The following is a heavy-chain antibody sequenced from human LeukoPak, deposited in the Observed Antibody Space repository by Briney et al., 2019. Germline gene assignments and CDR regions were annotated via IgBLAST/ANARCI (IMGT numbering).Heavy chain of an antibody. Sequence: ASVKVSCKASGGTFSSYAISWVRQAPGQGLEWMGGIIPIFGTANYAQKFQGRVTITADESTSTAYVELSSLRSEDTAVYYCARDPAWDGGNVSDYWGQGTLVTVSS. CDR1: GGTFSSYA. V-gene: IGHV1-69*13. D-gene: IGHD4-23*01. CDR3: ARDPAWDGGNVSDY. CDR2: IIPIFGTA. J-gene: IGHJ4*02.